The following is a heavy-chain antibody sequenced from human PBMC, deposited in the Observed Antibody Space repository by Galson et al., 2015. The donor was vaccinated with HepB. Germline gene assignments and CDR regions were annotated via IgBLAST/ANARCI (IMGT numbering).Heavy chain of an antibody. CDR2: IDWDDDK. J-gene: IGHJ3*02. CDR3: ARMGLWFGEFEAHDAFDI. D-gene: IGHD3-10*01. CDR1: GFSLSTSGMR. V-gene: IGHV2-70*04. Sequence: PALVKPTQTLTLTCTFSGFSLSTSGMRVSWIRQPPGKALEWLARIDWDDDKFYSTSLKTRLTISKDTSKNQVVLTMTNMDSVDTATYYCARMGLWFGEFEAHDAFDIWGQGTMVTVSS.